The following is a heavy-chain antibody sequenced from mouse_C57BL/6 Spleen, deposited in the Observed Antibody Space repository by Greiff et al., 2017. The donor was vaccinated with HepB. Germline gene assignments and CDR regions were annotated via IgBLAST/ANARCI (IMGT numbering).Heavy chain of an antibody. V-gene: IGHV1-53*01. Sequence: QVQLQQPGTELVKPGASVKLSCKASGYTFTSYWMHWVKQRPGQGLEWIGNINPSNGGTNYNEKFKSKATLTVDKSSSTAYMKLSSLTSEDSAVYYCARSFITTVVAHFDYWGQGTTLTVSS. J-gene: IGHJ2*01. CDR1: GYTFTSYW. D-gene: IGHD1-1*01. CDR3: ARSFITTVVAHFDY. CDR2: INPSNGGT.